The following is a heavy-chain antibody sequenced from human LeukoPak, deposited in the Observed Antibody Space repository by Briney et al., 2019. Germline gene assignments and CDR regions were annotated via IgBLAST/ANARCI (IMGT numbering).Heavy chain of an antibody. CDR3: ARAYNVLLWFGESLPDY. D-gene: IGHD3-10*01. Sequence: GGSLRLSCAASGFTFSSYAMHWVRQAPGKGLEYVSAISSNGGSTYYANSVKGRFTISRDNSKNTLYLQMNSLRAEDTAVYYCARAYNVLLWFGESLPDYWGQGTLVTVSS. CDR2: ISSNGGST. CDR1: GFTFSSYA. V-gene: IGHV3-64*01. J-gene: IGHJ4*02.